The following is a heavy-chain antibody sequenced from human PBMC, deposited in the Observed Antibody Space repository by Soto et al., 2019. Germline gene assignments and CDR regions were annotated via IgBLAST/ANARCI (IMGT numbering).Heavy chain of an antibody. CDR2: IYYSGST. CDR1: GGSISSGDYY. V-gene: IGHV4-30-4*01. CDR3: ARSVVVPDYGMDV. D-gene: IGHD2-2*01. J-gene: IGHJ6*02. Sequence: PSETLSLTCTVSGGSISSGDYYWSWIRQPPGKGLEWIGYIYYSGSTYYNPSLKSRVTISVDTSKNQFSLELSSVTAADTAVYYCARSVVVPDYGMDVWGQGTTVTVSS.